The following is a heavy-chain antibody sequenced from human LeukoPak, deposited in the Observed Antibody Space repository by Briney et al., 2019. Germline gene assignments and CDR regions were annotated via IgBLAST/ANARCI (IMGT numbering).Heavy chain of an antibody. D-gene: IGHD3-10*01. Sequence: PGGSLRLSCAASGFTFDDYGMSWIRQPPGKGLEWIGEINHSGSTNYNPSLKSRVTISVDTSKNQFSLKLSSVTAADTAVYYCARVALVWFGANDYWGQGTLVTVSS. CDR1: GFTFDDYG. J-gene: IGHJ4*02. CDR3: ARVALVWFGANDY. CDR2: INHSGST. V-gene: IGHV4-34*01.